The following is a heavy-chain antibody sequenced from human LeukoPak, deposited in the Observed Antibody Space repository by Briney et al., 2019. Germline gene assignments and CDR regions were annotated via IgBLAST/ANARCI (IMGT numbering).Heavy chain of an antibody. D-gene: IGHD3-22*01. CDR1: GFAFDDYG. CDR3: ARDYDSGGYYYGGGAY. Sequence: GGSLRLSCAASGFAFDDYGMSWVRQAPGKGLEWVSGINWNGGSTAYADSVKGRFTISRDNAKNSLYLQMSGLRAEDTALYYCARDYDSGGYYYGGGAYWGQGTLVTVSS. V-gene: IGHV3-20*04. J-gene: IGHJ4*02. CDR2: INWNGGST.